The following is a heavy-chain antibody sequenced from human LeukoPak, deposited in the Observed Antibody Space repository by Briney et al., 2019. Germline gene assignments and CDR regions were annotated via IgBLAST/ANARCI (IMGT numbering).Heavy chain of an antibody. J-gene: IGHJ3*02. D-gene: IGHD3-3*01. V-gene: IGHV3-15*07. CDR2: IKSKVDGGAT. CDR1: SFIFSNDW. Sequence: PGGSLRLSCAASSFIFSNDWMNWVRQAPGKGLEWVGRIKSKVDGGATDYAAPVKGRFTISRDDSKNTLYLQMNSLKTEDTAVYYCTTAYYDFWSGFTDAFDIWGQGAMVTVSS. CDR3: TTAYYDFWSGFTDAFDI.